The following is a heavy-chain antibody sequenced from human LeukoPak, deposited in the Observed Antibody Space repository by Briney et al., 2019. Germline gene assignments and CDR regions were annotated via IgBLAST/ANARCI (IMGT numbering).Heavy chain of an antibody. Sequence: ASVKVSCKASGYTFTGYYMHWVRQAPGQGLEWMGWINPNSGGTNYEQKFQGWVNMTRDTSISTAYMELSRLRSDDTAVYYCARGSSSWSPIDYWGQGTLVTVSS. CDR3: ARGSSSWSPIDY. J-gene: IGHJ4*02. D-gene: IGHD6-13*01. V-gene: IGHV1-2*04. CDR1: GYTFTGYY. CDR2: INPNSGGT.